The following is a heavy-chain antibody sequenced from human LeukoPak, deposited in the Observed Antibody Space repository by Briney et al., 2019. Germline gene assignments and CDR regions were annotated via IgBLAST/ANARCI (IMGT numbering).Heavy chain of an antibody. J-gene: IGHJ4*02. D-gene: IGHD3-10*01. CDR2: IRQDGSKI. V-gene: IGHV3-7*01. CDR3: ARDLAGHYYGSGSSFDY. Sequence: GGSLRLSCAASGFTFSTYWMSWVRQAPGKGLEWVANIRQDGSKIYYVDSVKGRFTISRDNAKNSLFLQMDSLRAEDTAVYYCARDLAGHYYGSGSSFDYWGQGTLVTVSS. CDR1: GFTFSTYW.